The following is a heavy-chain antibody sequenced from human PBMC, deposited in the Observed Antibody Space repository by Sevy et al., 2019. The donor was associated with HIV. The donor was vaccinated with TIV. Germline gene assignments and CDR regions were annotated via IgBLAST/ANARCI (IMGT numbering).Heavy chain of an antibody. CDR3: ASTQSTYGSGRYYNAGGYYYGMDV. Sequence: ASVKVSCKASGYTFTSYYMHWVRQAPGQGLEWMGIINPSGGSTSYAQKFQGRVTMTRDTSTSTVYMELSSLRSEDTAVYYCASTQSTYGSGRYYNAGGYYYGMDVWGQGTTVTVSS. V-gene: IGHV1-46*03. CDR1: GYTFTSYY. J-gene: IGHJ6*02. CDR2: INPSGGST. D-gene: IGHD3-10*01.